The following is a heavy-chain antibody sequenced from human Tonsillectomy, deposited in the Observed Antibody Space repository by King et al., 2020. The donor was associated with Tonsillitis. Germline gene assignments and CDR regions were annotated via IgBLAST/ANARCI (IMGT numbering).Heavy chain of an antibody. CDR3: AKEGDDKNPRGYWDY. V-gene: IGHV3-30*02. D-gene: IGHD2-8*02. CDR1: GFTFSSYG. Sequence: QVQLVESGGGVVQPGGSLRLSCAASGFTFSSYGMHWVRQAPGKGLEWVAFIRYDGSNKYYADSVKGRFTISRDNSKNTLYLQMNSLRAEDTAVYYCAKEGDDKNPRGYWDYWGQGTLVTVSS. CDR2: IRYDGSNK. J-gene: IGHJ4*02.